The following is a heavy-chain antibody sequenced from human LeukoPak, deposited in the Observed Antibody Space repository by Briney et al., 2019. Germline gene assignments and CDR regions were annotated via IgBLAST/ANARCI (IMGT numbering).Heavy chain of an antibody. V-gene: IGHV3-9*01. J-gene: IGHJ4*02. D-gene: IGHD3-10*01. CDR2: ISWNSGSI. CDR3: AKAYSITTYSFDY. CDR1: GFTFDDYA. Sequence: PGGSLRLSCAASGFTFDDYAMPWVRQAPGKGLEGVSGISWNSGSIGYADSVKGRFTISRDNAKNSLYLQMNSLRAEDTALYYCAKAYSITTYSFDYWGQGTLVTVSS.